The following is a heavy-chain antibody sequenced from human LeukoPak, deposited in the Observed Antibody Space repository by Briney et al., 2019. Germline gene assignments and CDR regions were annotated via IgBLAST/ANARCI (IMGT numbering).Heavy chain of an antibody. CDR1: GLTLSGYW. CDR3: ARARGNTYGYFEY. D-gene: IGHD5-18*01. V-gene: IGHV3-74*01. CDR2: IKGDASST. Sequence: GGSLRLSCVASGLTLSGYWMHWVRQAPGKGLVWVTRIKGDASSTSYADSVKGRFTISRDNAKSTLYLQMNSLRVEDTAVYYCARARGNTYGYFEYWGQGTLVTVSS. J-gene: IGHJ4*02.